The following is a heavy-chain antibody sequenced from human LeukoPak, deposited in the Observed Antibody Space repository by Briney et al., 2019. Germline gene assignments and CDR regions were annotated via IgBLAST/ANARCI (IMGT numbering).Heavy chain of an antibody. CDR1: GFTFSSYW. CDR2: INSDGSST. V-gene: IGHV3-74*01. J-gene: IGHJ4*02. CDR3: AKDGIANWVHPVVSYFDY. D-gene: IGHD7-27*01. Sequence: TGGSLRLSCAASGFTFSSYWMHWVRQAPGKGLVWVSRINSDGSSTYYADSVKGRFTISRDNSKNTLYLQMNSLRAEDTAVYYCAKDGIANWVHPVVSYFDYWGQGTLVTVSS.